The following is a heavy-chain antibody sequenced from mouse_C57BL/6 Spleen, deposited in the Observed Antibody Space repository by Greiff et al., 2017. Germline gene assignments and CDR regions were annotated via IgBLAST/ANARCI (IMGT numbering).Heavy chain of an antibody. J-gene: IGHJ3*01. V-gene: IGHV5-6*01. CDR1: GFTFSSHG. CDR3: ARHGSSSSSWFAY. Sequence: EVQLQESGGDLVKPGGSLKLSCAASGFTFSSHGMSWVRQTPDKRLEWVATISSGGSYTYYPDSVKGRFTISRDNAKNTLYLQMSSLKSEDTAMYYCARHGSSSSSWFAYWGQGTLVTVSA. D-gene: IGHD1-1*01. CDR2: ISSGGSYT.